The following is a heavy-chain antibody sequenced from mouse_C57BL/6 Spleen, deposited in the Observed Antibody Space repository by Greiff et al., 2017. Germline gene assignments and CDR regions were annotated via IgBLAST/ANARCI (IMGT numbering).Heavy chain of an antibody. CDR1: GYAFSSSW. CDR3: ASSYSNYEGYFDY. D-gene: IGHD2-5*01. CDR2: IYPGDGDT. V-gene: IGHV1-82*01. Sequence: VQLQQSGPELVKPGASVKISCKASGYAFSSSWMNWVKQRPGQGLEWIGRIYPGDGDTNYNGKFKGKATLTADKSSSTAYMQLSSLTSEDSAVYFCASSYSNYEGYFDYWGQGTTLTVSS. J-gene: IGHJ2*01.